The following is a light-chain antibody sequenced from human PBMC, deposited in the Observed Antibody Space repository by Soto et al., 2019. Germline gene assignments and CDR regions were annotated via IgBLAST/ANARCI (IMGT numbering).Light chain of an antibody. CDR2: EAT. CDR3: SSCAGSAAVYVM. CDR1: TSTVATYDL. V-gene: IGLV2-23*02. J-gene: IGLJ3*02. Sequence: QSALTQPASVSGSPGQSISISCTGTTSTVATYDLVSWYQQHPGKAPRLLIYEATKRHSGTSNRFSGSKSGNTASLTISGLQSEDEADYCCSSCAGSAAVYVMFGGGTKLTVL.